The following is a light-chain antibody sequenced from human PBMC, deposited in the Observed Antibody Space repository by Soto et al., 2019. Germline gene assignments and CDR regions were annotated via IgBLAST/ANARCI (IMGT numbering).Light chain of an antibody. CDR3: QQRSNWPPRT. CDR1: QSVSTY. CDR2: DAS. J-gene: IGKJ2*01. V-gene: IGKV3-11*01. Sequence: EIVLTQSPATQSLSPGERATLSCRASQSVSTYLAWYQQKPGQAPRLLIYDASNRATGIPGRFSGSGSGTDFTLTISSLEPEDFAVYYCQQRSNWPPRTFGQGTKLEIK.